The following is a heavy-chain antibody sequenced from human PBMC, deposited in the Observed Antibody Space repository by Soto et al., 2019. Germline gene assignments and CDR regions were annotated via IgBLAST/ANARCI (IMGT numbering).Heavy chain of an antibody. CDR2: ISESGGST. J-gene: IGHJ4*02. Sequence: PGGSLRLSCAASGFSLSDYAMSWVRQAPGKGLEWVSVISESGGSTHYADSVRGRFTVSRDNSKNSLSLRMNSLRDEDTAVYFCAKRSPYSSGWYSPIFDYWGQGALVTVS. CDR1: GFSLSDYA. CDR3: AKRSPYSSGWYSPIFDY. V-gene: IGHV3-23*01. D-gene: IGHD6-13*01.